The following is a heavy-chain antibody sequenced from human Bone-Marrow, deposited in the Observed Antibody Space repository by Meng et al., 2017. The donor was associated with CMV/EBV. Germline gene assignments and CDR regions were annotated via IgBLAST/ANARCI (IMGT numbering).Heavy chain of an antibody. V-gene: IGHV1-2*02. CDR2: INPNSGGT. CDR3: ARTRWDCSSTSCYHWPPGY. Sequence: ASVKVSCKASGYTFTGYYMHWVRQAPGQGLEWMGWINPNSGGTNYAQKFQGRVTMTRDTSISTAYMELSRLRSDDTAGYYCARTRWDCSSTSCYHWPPGYWGQGTLVTVSS. CDR1: GYTFTGYY. D-gene: IGHD2-2*01. J-gene: IGHJ1*01.